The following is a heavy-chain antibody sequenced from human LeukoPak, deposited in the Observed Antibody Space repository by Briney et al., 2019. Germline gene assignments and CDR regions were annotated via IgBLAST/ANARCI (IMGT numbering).Heavy chain of an antibody. J-gene: IGHJ6*03. CDR2: ISSSSSYI. D-gene: IGHD3-10*01. Sequence: PGGSLRLSCAASGFTFSSYNMNWVRQAPGQGLEWVSSISSSSSYIYYADSVKGRLTISRDNAKNSLYLQMNSLRAEDTAVYYCARTVNYYYYMDVWGKGTTVTVSS. CDR1: GFTFSSYN. CDR3: ARTVNYYYYMDV. V-gene: IGHV3-21*01.